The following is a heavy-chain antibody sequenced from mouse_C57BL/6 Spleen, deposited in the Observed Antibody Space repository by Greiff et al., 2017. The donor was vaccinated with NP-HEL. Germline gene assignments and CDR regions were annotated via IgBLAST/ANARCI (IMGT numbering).Heavy chain of an antibody. Sequence: QVQLQQSGAELVKPGASVKISCKASGYAFSSYWMNWVKQRPGKGLEWIGQIYPGDGDTNYNGKFKGKATLTADKSSSTAYMQLSSLTSEDSAVYFCASSYYGNYAWFAYWGQGTLVTVSA. CDR2: IYPGDGDT. J-gene: IGHJ3*01. D-gene: IGHD2-10*01. V-gene: IGHV1-80*01. CDR3: ASSYYGNYAWFAY. CDR1: GYAFSSYW.